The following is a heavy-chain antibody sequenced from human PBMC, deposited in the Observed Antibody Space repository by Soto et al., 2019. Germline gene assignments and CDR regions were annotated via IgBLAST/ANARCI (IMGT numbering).Heavy chain of an antibody. CDR1: WFTGTSNY. CDR3: ARDFRYYGMDV. V-gene: IGHV3-53*01. CDR2: IYNTGST. J-gene: IGHJ6*02. Sequence: PGGSQRLLSAASWFTGTSNYTSWIRQAPGEGLEWVSVIYNTGSTYYADSVKGRFTISRDNSKNTLYLQMNSLRAEDTAVYYCARDFRYYGMDVWGQGTTVTVSS.